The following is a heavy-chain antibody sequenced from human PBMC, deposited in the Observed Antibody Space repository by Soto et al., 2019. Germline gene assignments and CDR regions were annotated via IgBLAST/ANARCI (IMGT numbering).Heavy chain of an antibody. CDR2: ISGYNGYT. CDR1: GYNFNTYG. Sequence: QVQLMQSGAEVRRPGTSMRISCTTSGYNFNTYGIIWVRQAPGQGLEWMGWISGYNGYTKYAQNFEDRVTLSTDPSTSTGFLELRNLRSGDTALYFCARDRDYSHTDADIDYWGQGTLVTVSS. J-gene: IGHJ4*02. D-gene: IGHD3-16*01. V-gene: IGHV1-18*01. CDR3: ARDRDYSHTDADIDY.